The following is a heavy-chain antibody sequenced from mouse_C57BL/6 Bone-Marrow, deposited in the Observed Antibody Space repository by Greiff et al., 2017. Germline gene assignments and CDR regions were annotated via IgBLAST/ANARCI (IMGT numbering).Heavy chain of an antibody. J-gene: IGHJ4*01. D-gene: IGHD1-3*01. CDR3: ARKEWDYAMDY. CDR2: IYPRSGNT. V-gene: IGHV1-81*01. Sequence: QVQLQQPGAELVKPGASVKMSCKASGYTFTSYWITWVKQRTGQGLEWIGEIYPRSGNTYYNEKFKGKATLTADKSSSTAYMELRSLTSEDSAVYFCARKEWDYAMDYWGQGTSVTVSS. CDR1: GYTFTSYW.